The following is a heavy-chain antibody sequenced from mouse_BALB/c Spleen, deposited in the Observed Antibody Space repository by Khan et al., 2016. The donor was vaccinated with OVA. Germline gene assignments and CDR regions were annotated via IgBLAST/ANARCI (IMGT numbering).Heavy chain of an antibody. CDR2: IYPGNGYT. V-gene: IGHV1S134*01. J-gene: IGHJ2*01. Sequence: VQLKESGAELGRPGSSVKLSCKTSGNIFTSYGIKWVKQRPGQGLEWIGYIYPGNGYTEYSEKFQGKATLTSDTSSNPAYMQLRSLTSEDSAIYFCTTAYYMYYFDYWAQRTTLTVSS. CDR3: TTAYYMYYFDY. CDR1: GNIFTSYG. D-gene: IGHD2-12*01.